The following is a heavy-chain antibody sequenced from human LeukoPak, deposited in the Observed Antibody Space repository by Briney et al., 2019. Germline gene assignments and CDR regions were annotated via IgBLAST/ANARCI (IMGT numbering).Heavy chain of an antibody. J-gene: IGHJ4*02. V-gene: IGHV3-11*04. CDR1: GFTVSSNY. D-gene: IGHD3-10*01. Sequence: GGSLRLSCAASGFTVSSNYMSWVRQAPGKGLEWVSYISSSASTIYYADSVKGRFTISRDNAKNSLYLQMNSLRAEDTAVYYCARETYYYGSGSYDYWGQGTLVTVSS. CDR2: ISSSASTI. CDR3: ARETYYYGSGSYDY.